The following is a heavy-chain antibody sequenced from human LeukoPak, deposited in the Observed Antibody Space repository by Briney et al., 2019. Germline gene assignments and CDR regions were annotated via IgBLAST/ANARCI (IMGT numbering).Heavy chain of an antibody. V-gene: IGHV3-11*04. CDR1: GFTFSDYF. CDR3: ARPAYCGGNCYYFPDY. J-gene: IGHJ4*02. D-gene: IGHD2-21*02. Sequence: GGSLRLSCAASGFTFSDYFMSWIRQGPGKGLEWVSHIGSGTIYYADSVKGRATISRDNAKNSLYLQMNSLRAEDTAVYYCARPAYCGGNCYYFPDYWGQGTLVTVSS. CDR2: IGSGTI.